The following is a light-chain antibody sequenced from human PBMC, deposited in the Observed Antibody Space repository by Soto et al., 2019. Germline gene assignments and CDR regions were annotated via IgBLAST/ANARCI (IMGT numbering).Light chain of an antibody. Sequence: EIVLTQSPATLSLSPGERATLSCSASQRITRYLAWYQQKPGQAPRLLIYDASNRATGSPARFSGSGSGTDFTLTISSLEPEDFAVYYCQLRSLWPPESFGGGTKVEIK. CDR2: DAS. V-gene: IGKV3-11*01. CDR1: QRITRY. J-gene: IGKJ4*01. CDR3: QLRSLWPPES.